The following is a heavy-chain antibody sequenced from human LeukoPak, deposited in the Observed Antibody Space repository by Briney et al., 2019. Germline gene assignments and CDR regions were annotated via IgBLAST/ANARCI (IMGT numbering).Heavy chain of an antibody. CDR3: ARESITGTRWFDL. D-gene: IGHD1-7*01. J-gene: IGHJ5*02. V-gene: IGHV3-48*01. CDR2: ISSSSSTI. Sequence: GGSQRLSCAASGFTFSSYSMNWVRQAPGKGLEWVSYISSSSSTIYYADSVKGRFTISRDNAKNSLYLQMNSLRAEDTAVYYCARESITGTRWFDLWGQGTLVTVSS. CDR1: GFTFSSYS.